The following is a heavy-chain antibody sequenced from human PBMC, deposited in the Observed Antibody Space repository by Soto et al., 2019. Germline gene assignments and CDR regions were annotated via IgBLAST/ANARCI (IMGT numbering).Heavy chain of an antibody. CDR3: AREYYYDSSGSSSFDY. CDR2: ISAYNGNT. V-gene: IGHV1-18*01. J-gene: IGHJ4*02. CDR1: GYTFTSYG. D-gene: IGHD3-22*01. Sequence: VASVKVSCKASGYTFTSYGISWVRQAPGQGLEWMGWISAYNGNTNYAQKLQGRVTMTTDTSTSTAYMELRSLRSDDTAVYYCAREYYYDSSGSSSFDYWGQGTLVTVSS.